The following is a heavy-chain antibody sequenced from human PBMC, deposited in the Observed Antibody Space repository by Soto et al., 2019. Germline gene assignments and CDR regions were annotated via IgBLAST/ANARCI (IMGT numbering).Heavy chain of an antibody. D-gene: IGHD3-3*01. V-gene: IGHV4-61*05. CDR2: IYYSGST. CDR3: ARVGGDSWSGYTNYYYYMDV. J-gene: IGHJ6*03. CDR1: GGSISSSSYY. Sequence: ASETLSLTCTVSGGSISSSSYYWGWIRQPPGKGLEWIGYIYYSGSTNYNPSLKSRVTISVDTSKNQFSLKLSSVTAADTAVYYCARVGGDSWSGYTNYYYYMDVWGKGTTVTVSS.